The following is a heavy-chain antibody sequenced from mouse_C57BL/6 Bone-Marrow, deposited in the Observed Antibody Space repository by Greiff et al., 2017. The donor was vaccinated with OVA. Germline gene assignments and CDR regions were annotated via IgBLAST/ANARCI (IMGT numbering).Heavy chain of an antibody. CDR2: INSDGGST. Sequence: EVQLQESGGGLVQPGESLKLSCESNEYEFPSHDMSWVRKTPEKRLELVAAINSDGGSTYYPDTMERRFIISRDNTKKTLYLQMSSLRSEDTALYYCARHRPIYYYGGGYFDVWGTGTTVTVSS. CDR1: EYEFPSHD. V-gene: IGHV5-2*01. J-gene: IGHJ1*03. CDR3: ARHRPIYYYGGGYFDV. D-gene: IGHD1-1*01.